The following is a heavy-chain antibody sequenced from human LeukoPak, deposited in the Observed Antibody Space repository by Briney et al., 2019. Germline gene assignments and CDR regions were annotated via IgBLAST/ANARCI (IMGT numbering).Heavy chain of an antibody. V-gene: IGHV5-51*01. D-gene: IGHD2-2*01. J-gene: IGHJ6*03. Sequence: GESLKISCQASGYSFITYWIGWVRQMPGKGPEWVGIIFPPNSDTRYNPSLEGQVTISADKSISTAYLQWSSLKASDTAMYYCARQGIGYCSSTSCSSYYYYYYMDVWGKGTTVTVSS. CDR3: ARQGIGYCSSTSCSSYYYYYYMDV. CDR1: GYSFITYW. CDR2: IFPPNSDT.